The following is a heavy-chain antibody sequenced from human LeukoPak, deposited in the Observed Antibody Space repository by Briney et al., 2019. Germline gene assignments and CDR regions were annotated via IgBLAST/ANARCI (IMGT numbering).Heavy chain of an antibody. J-gene: IGHJ1*01. Sequence: ASVKVSCKASGYSFTGYYIHWVRQAPGQGLEWMAWINPISGDTNFAQKFQGRVAMTRDTSISTVYMEPSSMRSDDTAVFFCARGYYDSSDFEYFQHWGQGTLVTVSS. CDR2: INPISGDT. CDR3: ARGYYDSSDFEYFQH. CDR1: GYSFTGYY. D-gene: IGHD3-22*01. V-gene: IGHV1-2*02.